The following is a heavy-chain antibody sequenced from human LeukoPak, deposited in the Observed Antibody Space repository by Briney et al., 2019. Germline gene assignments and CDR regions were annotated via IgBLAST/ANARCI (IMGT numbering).Heavy chain of an antibody. Sequence: SETLSLTCTVSGGSISSYYWSWIRQPAGKGLEWIGRIYTSGSTNYNPSLKSRVTMSVGTSKNQFSLKLSSVTAADTAVYYCAREYQLLGSGSHDWGFDPWGQGTLVTVFS. J-gene: IGHJ5*02. V-gene: IGHV4-4*07. CDR1: GGSISSYY. CDR3: AREYQLLGSGSHDWGFDP. D-gene: IGHD2-2*01. CDR2: IYTSGST.